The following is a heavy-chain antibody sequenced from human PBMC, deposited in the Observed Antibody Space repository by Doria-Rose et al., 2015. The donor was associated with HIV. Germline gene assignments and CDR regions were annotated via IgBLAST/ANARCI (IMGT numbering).Heavy chain of an antibody. CDR1: GVSLSSPGMG. Sequence: QITLKEPGPVLVKPTETLTLTCTVSGVSLSSPGMGVSWIRQPPGKALEWLANIFSDDERSYKTSLKSRLTISRGTSKSQAVLTMTDTDPVDTATYYCARIKSSRWYHKYYFDFWGQGTLVIVSA. CDR3: ARIKSSRWYHKYYFDF. CDR2: IFSDDER. V-gene: IGHV2-26*01. J-gene: IGHJ4*02. D-gene: IGHD6-13*01.